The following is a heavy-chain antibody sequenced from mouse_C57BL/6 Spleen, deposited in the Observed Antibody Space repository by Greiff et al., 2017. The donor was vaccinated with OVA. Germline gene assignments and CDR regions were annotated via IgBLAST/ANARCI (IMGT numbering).Heavy chain of an antibody. D-gene: IGHD1-1*01. J-gene: IGHJ4*01. Sequence: VQLQQPGAELVRPGSSVKLSCKASGYTFTSSWMHWVKQRPIQGLEWIGNIDPSDSETHYNQKFKDKATLTVDKSSSTAYMQLSSLTSEDSAVYYCARSRYYGSSYAMDYWGQGTSVTVSS. CDR2: IDPSDSET. V-gene: IGHV1-52*01. CDR1: GYTFTSSW. CDR3: ARSRYYGSSYAMDY.